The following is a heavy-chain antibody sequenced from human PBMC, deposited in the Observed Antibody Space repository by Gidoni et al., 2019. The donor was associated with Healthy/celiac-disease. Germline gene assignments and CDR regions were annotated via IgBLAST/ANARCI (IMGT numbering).Heavy chain of an antibody. CDR2: ISGSGGST. CDR1: GFTFSSYA. CDR3: AKDTLRRGYSYGYTLRNSVDY. V-gene: IGHV3-23*01. D-gene: IGHD5-18*01. Sequence: EVQLLESGGGLVQPGGSLRLSCAASGFTFSSYAMSWFRQAPGKGLEGVSAISGSGGSTYYADSVKGRFTISRDNSKNTLYLQMNSLRAEDTAVYYCAKDTLRRGYSYGYTLRNSVDYWGQGTLVTVSS. J-gene: IGHJ4*02.